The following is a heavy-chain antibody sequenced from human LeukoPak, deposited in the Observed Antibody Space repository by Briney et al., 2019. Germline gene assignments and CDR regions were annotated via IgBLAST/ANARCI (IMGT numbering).Heavy chain of an antibody. D-gene: IGHD6-19*01. Sequence: SETLSLTCTVSGGSISSGGYYWSWIRQHPGKGLEWIGSIYYSGSTYYNPSLKSRVTISVDTSKNQFSLKLSSVTAADTAVYYCARHGRYIAVAGTQVVDYWGQGTLVTVSS. CDR3: ARHGRYIAVAGTQVVDY. CDR2: IYYSGST. V-gene: IGHV4-39*01. CDR1: GGSISSGGYY. J-gene: IGHJ4*02.